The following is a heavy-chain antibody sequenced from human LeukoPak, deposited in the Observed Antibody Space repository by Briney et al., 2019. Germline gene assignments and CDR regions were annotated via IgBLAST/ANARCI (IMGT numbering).Heavy chain of an antibody. Sequence: SETPSLTCAVYGGSFSGYYWSWIRQPAGKGLEWIGEINHSGSTNYNPSLKSRVTISVDTSKNQFSLKLSSVTAADTAVYYCARVVRITMIVVVTRDAFDIWGQGTMVTVSS. J-gene: IGHJ3*02. D-gene: IGHD3-22*01. CDR3: ARVVRITMIVVVTRDAFDI. CDR1: GGSFSGYY. CDR2: INHSGST. V-gene: IGHV4-34*01.